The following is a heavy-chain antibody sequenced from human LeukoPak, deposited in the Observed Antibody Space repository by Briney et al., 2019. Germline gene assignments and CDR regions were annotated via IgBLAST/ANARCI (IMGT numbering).Heavy chain of an antibody. CDR1: GFTFSSYA. CDR3: ASQTTVISGMDV. Sequence: GGSLRLSCAASGFTFSSYAMSWIRQAPGKGLEWVSYISSSGSTIYYADSVKGRFTISRDNAKNSLYLQINSLRAEDTAVYYCASQTTVISGMDVWGQGTTVTVSS. J-gene: IGHJ6*02. D-gene: IGHD4-11*01. V-gene: IGHV3-11*01. CDR2: ISSSGSTI.